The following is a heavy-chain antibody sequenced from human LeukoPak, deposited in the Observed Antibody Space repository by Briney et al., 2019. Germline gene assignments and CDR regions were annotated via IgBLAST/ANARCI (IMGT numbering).Heavy chain of an antibody. D-gene: IGHD6-19*01. Sequence: ASVKVSCKASGSTFTRYSIHWVRQAPGHGLEWIGIINPSGGGTNYAQKFQGRVTMTTDTSTSTVYMELSSLRSEDTAVFYCARDDVVAAPFYYYGLDVWGQGTTVTVSS. V-gene: IGHV1-46*01. CDR3: ARDDVVAAPFYYYGLDV. CDR1: GSTFTRYS. CDR2: INPSGGGT. J-gene: IGHJ6*02.